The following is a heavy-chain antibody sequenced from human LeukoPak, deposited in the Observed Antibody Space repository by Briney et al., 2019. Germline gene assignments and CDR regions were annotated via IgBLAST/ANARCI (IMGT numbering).Heavy chain of an antibody. CDR2: IYYSGST. Sequence: SQTLSLTCTVSGGSISSGSYYWGWIRQPPGKGLEWIGSIYYSGSTYYNPSLKSRVTISVDTSKNQFSLKLSSVTAADTAVYYCARGLDTALGLYYFDYWGQGTLVTVSS. V-gene: IGHV4-39*07. CDR1: GGSISSGSYY. CDR3: ARGLDTALGLYYFDY. J-gene: IGHJ4*02. D-gene: IGHD5-18*01.